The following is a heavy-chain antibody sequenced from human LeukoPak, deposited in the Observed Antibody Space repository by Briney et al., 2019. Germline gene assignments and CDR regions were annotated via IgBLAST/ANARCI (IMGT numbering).Heavy chain of an antibody. Sequence: GRSLRLSCAASGFTFSSYGMHWVRQAPGKGLEWVAVISYDGSNKYYADSVKGRFTISRDNSKNTLYLQMNSLRAEDTAVYYCAKKASWSSGWVDYWGQGILVTVSS. J-gene: IGHJ4*02. D-gene: IGHD6-19*01. CDR3: AKKASWSSGWVDY. V-gene: IGHV3-30*18. CDR1: GFTFSSYG. CDR2: ISYDGSNK.